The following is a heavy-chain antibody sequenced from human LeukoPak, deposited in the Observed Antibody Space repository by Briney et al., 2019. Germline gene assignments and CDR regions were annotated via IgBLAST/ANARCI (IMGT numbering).Heavy chain of an antibody. CDR2: IKQDGSEK. J-gene: IGHJ4*02. CDR1: GFTFSNYW. CDR3: ASYPRAGTTHFDY. D-gene: IGHD1-1*01. Sequence: PGGSLRLSCAASGFTFSNYWMSWVRQAPGKGLEWVANIKQDGSEKYYVDSVKGRFTISRDNAKNSLYLQMNSLRAEDTAVYYCASYPRAGTTHFDYWGQGTLVTVSS. V-gene: IGHV3-7*01.